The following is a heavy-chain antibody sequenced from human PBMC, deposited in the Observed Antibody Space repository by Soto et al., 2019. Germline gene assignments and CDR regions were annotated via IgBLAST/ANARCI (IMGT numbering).Heavy chain of an antibody. CDR3: AADQGLLRVCQH. J-gene: IGHJ1*01. CDR1: GGSFSGYY. Sequence: SETLSLTCAVYGGSFSGYYWSWIRQPPGKGLEWIGEINHSGSTNYNPSLKSRVTISVDTSKNQFSLKLSSVTAADTAVYYCAADQGLLRVCQHWGQGTLVTVSS. D-gene: IGHD3-10*01. V-gene: IGHV4-34*01. CDR2: INHSGST.